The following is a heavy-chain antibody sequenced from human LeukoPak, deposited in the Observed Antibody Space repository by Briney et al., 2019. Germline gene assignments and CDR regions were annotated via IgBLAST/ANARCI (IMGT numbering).Heavy chain of an antibody. D-gene: IGHD6-13*01. CDR2: ISGDGGST. CDR3: ANGVAAAGPLDY. Sequence: GGSLRLSCAASGFTFDDYAMHWVRQAPGKGLEWVSLISGDGGSTYYADSVKGRFTISRDSSKNSLYLQMNSLRTEDTALYYCANGVAAAGPLDYWGQGTLVTVSS. V-gene: IGHV3-43*02. CDR1: GFTFDDYA. J-gene: IGHJ4*02.